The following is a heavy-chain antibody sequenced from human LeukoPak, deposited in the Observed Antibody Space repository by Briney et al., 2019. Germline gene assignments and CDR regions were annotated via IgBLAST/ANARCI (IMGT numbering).Heavy chain of an antibody. V-gene: IGHV3-23*01. J-gene: IGHJ5*02. D-gene: IGHD6-13*01. CDR2: ASRFGGTT. CDR3: VKHVGSRWSNNRFDP. Sequence: GGSLRLSCAASGFTFDSYAMSWVRQAPGKGLEWVSAASRFGGTTYYADSAKGRFTISRGNSNNTVYLQMNSLRVEDTALYYCVKHVGSRWSNNRFDPWGQGTLVTVS. CDR1: GFTFDSYA.